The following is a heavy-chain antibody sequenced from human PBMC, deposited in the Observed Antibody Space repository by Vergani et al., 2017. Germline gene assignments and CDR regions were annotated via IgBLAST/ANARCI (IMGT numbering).Heavy chain of an antibody. CDR1: GYTFSKYY. CDR2: INPSGGHT. D-gene: IGHD6-19*01. J-gene: IGHJ5*02. V-gene: IGHV1-46*01. Sequence: VQVVQSGAEVKKSGASVKVSCKTSGYTFSKYYMHWVRQAPGQGLAWLGIINPSGGHTNYAQKFQGRVTMTRDTSTSTVYMELSSLRSEDSAIYYCARVGASSGWYENWFDPWGQGTLVTVSS. CDR3: ARVGASSGWYENWFDP.